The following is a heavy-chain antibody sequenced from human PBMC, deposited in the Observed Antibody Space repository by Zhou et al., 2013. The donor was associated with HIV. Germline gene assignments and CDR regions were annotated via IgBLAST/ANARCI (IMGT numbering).Heavy chain of an antibody. CDR2: ISPYNGNT. J-gene: IGHJ4*02. V-gene: IGHV1-18*01. CDR1: GNTLTGFG. D-gene: IGHD6-19*01. Sequence: QVQLVQSGAEVKKPGASVKVACKASGNTLTGFGVSWVRQAPGQGLEWMGWISPYNGNTNYAQNLQGRVTMTTDTSTSTVYMELRSLRSDDTAVYYCASLGAVADRNYWGQGTLVTVSS. CDR3: ASLGAVADRNY.